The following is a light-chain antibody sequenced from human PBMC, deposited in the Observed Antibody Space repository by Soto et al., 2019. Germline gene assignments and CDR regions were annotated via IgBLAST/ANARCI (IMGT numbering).Light chain of an antibody. Sequence: QSVLTQPASVSGSPGQSITISCTGTSSDVGGYNYVSWYQQHPGKAPNLMIYEVSNRPSGVSNRFSGSKSGNTASLTISGLQAEDEADYYCSSYTSSRTLVFGTGTKVTVL. CDR1: SSDVGGYNY. CDR2: EVS. CDR3: SSYTSSRTLV. V-gene: IGLV2-14*01. J-gene: IGLJ1*01.